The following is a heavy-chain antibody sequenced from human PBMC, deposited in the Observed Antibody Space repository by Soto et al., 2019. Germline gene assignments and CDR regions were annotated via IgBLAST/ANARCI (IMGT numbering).Heavy chain of an antibody. V-gene: IGHV3-23*01. CDR2: ISGSGGST. CDR3: AKDLNTCSSGPRPSGGFDP. J-gene: IGHJ5*02. Sequence: GGSLRLSCAASGFTFSSYAMSWVRQAPGKGLEWVSAISGSGGSTYYADSVKGRFTISRDNSKNTLYLQMNSLRAEDTAVYYCAKDLNTCSSGPRPSGGFDPWGQGTLVTVSS. D-gene: IGHD2-2*01. CDR1: GFTFSSYA.